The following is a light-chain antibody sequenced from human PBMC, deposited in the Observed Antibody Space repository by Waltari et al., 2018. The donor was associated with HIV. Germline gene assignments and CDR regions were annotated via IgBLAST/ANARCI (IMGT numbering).Light chain of an antibody. V-gene: IGLV1-47*01. CDR3: ASWDDALSSWL. Sequence: QSGLRQPPSTSRPPGQRVVISCSGSNSNVGKNYVSWFQQLPGAAPRLLIYRNDRRPSEVPDRFTAAKSGSSASLVISGLRSDDEAEYFCASWDDALSSWLFGGGTKLTVL. CDR2: RND. CDR1: NSNVGKNY. J-gene: IGLJ6*01.